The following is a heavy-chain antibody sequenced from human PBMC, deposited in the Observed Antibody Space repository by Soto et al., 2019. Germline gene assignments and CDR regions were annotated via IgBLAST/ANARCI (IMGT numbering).Heavy chain of an antibody. CDR3: ARSSSTSCFL. CDR2: INSDGGST. V-gene: IGHV3-74*01. CDR1: GFTFSSYW. D-gene: IGHD2-2*01. Sequence: EVPLVESGGGLVQPGGSLRLSCAASGFTFSSYWMHWVRQVPGKGLGWVARINSDGGSTSYADSVKGRYAISRDNAKRTLYLQMNSQRAEETSVYYCARSSSTSCFLWGQGTLVAVSS. J-gene: IGHJ4*02.